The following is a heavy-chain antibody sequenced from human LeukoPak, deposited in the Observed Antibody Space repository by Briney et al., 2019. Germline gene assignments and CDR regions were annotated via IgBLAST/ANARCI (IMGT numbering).Heavy chain of an antibody. Sequence: SETLSLTCTVSGGSISSFYWSWIRQPPGKALEWIGYMYDSGKTSYDPSLKSRVTMSVDTSKNQFSLKLSSVTAADTAVYYCARGSGYDYPEYFDYWGQGTLVTVSS. J-gene: IGHJ4*02. CDR2: MYDSGKT. D-gene: IGHD5-12*01. CDR1: GGSISSFY. CDR3: ARGSGYDYPEYFDY. V-gene: IGHV4-59*01.